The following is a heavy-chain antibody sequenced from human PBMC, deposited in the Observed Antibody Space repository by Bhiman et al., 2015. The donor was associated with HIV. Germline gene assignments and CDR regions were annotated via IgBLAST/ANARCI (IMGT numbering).Heavy chain of an antibody. CDR1: GFTFSVYT. V-gene: IGHV3-9*01. CDR2: ISWSSHSI. J-gene: IGHJ5*02. CDR3: AGAYSSGWFDQ. D-gene: IGHD3-22*01. Sequence: VHLVESGGGVVQPGRSLRLSCSAPGFTFSVYTMNWVRQAPGKGLEWVSGISWSSHSIGYADSVKGRFTISRDNSKKMVYLQMNSLRIDDTALYYCAGAYSSGWFDQWGQGTLVTVSS.